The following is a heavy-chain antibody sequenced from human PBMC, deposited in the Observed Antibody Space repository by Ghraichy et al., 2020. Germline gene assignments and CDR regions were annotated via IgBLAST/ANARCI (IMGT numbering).Heavy chain of an antibody. Sequence: GGSLRLSCAASGFTFSSYSMNWVRQAPGKGLEWVSYISSSSSTIYYADSVKGRFTISRDNAKNSLYLQMNSLRAEDTAVYYCARDDRYDSSGSHYYYYGMDVWGQGTTVTVSS. V-gene: IGHV3-48*01. CDR2: ISSSSSTI. D-gene: IGHD3-22*01. CDR3: ARDDRYDSSGSHYYYYGMDV. CDR1: GFTFSSYS. J-gene: IGHJ6*02.